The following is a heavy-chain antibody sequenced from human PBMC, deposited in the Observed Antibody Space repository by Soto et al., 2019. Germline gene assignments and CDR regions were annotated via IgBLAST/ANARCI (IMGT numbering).Heavy chain of an antibody. CDR3: AKDGGYSGYDVFDY. Sequence: ASVKVSCKVSGYTLTELSMHWVRQAPGKGLEWMGGFDPEDGETIYAQKFQGRVTMTEDTSTDTAYMEMSSLRSEDTAVYYCAKDGGYSGYDVFDYWGQGTLVTVSS. V-gene: IGHV1-24*01. D-gene: IGHD5-12*01. CDR2: FDPEDGET. CDR1: GYTLTELS. J-gene: IGHJ4*02.